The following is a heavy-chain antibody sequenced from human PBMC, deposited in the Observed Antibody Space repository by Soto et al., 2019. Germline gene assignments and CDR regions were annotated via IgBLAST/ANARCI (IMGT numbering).Heavy chain of an antibody. V-gene: IGHV1-8*01. J-gene: IGHJ5*01. CDR3: VRGFGSSLNTGGYNWFDF. D-gene: IGHD6-13*01. CDR1: GYTFTNFD. CDR2: MSPNSENK. Sequence: ASVKVSCKTSGYTFTNFDVNWVRQAAGQGLEWMGWMSPNSENKGYAQKFQGRVSMTRDTSITTAYMELSSLRSEDTAVSYCVRGFGSSLNTGGYNWFDFWGQGTLVTVSS.